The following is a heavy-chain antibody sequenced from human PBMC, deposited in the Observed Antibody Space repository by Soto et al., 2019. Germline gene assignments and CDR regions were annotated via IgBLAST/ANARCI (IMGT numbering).Heavy chain of an antibody. CDR3: ARHRSHRSSSWYNTYFYYYGMDV. D-gene: IGHD6-13*01. CDR2: MNPNSGNT. V-gene: IGHV1-8*01. CDR1: GYTFTSYD. J-gene: IGHJ6*02. Sequence: QVQLVQSGAEVKKPGASVKVSCKASGYTFTSYDINWVRQATGQGLEWMGWMNPNSGNTGYAQKFQGRVTMTTNTYMSTAYMEVSRLRSEDPDMYYCARHRSHRSSSWYNTYFYYYGMDVWGQGTTVTVS.